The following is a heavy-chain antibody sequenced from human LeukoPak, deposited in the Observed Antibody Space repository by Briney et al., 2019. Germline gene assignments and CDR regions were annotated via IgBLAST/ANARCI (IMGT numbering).Heavy chain of an antibody. Sequence: GGSLRLSCAASGFTFSSYAMNWVRQAPGKGLEWVSGIGGSGGSTYYADSVKGRFNISRDNSKNTVYLQMNSLRAGDTAIYYCAKGVRFLDWWILDYWGQGSLVTVSS. CDR1: GFTFSSYA. CDR3: AKGVRFLDWWILDY. V-gene: IGHV3-23*01. CDR2: IGGSGGST. J-gene: IGHJ4*02. D-gene: IGHD3-9*01.